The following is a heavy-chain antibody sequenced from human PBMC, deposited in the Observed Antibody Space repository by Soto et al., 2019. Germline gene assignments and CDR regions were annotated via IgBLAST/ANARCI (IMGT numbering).Heavy chain of an antibody. J-gene: IGHJ6*02. V-gene: IGHV4-59*12. CDR3: AARSGRNYFGMDI. Sequence: QVQLQESGPRLVKPSETLSLTCTVSGASTSAYYWNWIRQAPGKGPEWIGYTYYTGKTNYSPSLKGRVTISTYTSKNQFSLQMTSVTAADTARYYCAARSGRNYFGMDIWGQGTTVTVSS. CDR1: GASTSAYY. D-gene: IGHD3-10*01. CDR2: TYYTGKT.